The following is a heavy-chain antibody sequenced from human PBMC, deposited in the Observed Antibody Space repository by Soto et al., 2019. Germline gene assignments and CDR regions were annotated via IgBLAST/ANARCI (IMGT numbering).Heavy chain of an antibody. V-gene: IGHV4-59*08. J-gene: IGHJ5*02. D-gene: IGHD2-15*01. CDR2: IYYSGST. Sequence: TSETLSLTCTVSGGSISSYYWSWIRQPPGKGLEWIGYIYYSGSTNYNPSLKSRVTISVNTSKNQFSLKLSSVTAADTAVYYCARQKLSRNWFDPWGQGTLVTVSS. CDR1: GGSISSYY. CDR3: ARQKLSRNWFDP.